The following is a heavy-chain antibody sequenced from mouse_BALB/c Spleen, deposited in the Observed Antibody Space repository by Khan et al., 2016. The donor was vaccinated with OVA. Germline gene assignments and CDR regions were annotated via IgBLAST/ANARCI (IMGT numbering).Heavy chain of an antibody. CDR2: IRKKASGYTT. CDR1: GFTFSDYY. J-gene: IGHJ3*01. Sequence: EVQLQESGGGLVEPGGSLRLSCATSGFTFSDYYMSWVRQPPGKALEWLGFIRKKASGYTTEYSASVKGRIIISRDNSQSILYLQLNSLRAEDSATYYCATVNYVYVFSYWGQWTLVTVSA. D-gene: IGHD1-2*01. CDR3: ATVNYVYVFSY. V-gene: IGHV7-3*02.